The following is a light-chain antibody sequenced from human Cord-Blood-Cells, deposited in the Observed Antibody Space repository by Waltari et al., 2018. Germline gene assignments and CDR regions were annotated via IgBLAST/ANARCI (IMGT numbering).Light chain of an antibody. Sequence: QSALTQPASVSGSPGQSSTISCPGTSSDVGRYNIVSWYQQHPGKAPKLMLYEGSKRPSGVSNRFSGSKSGNTASLTISGLQAEDEADYYCCSYAGSYVFGTGTKVTVL. CDR1: SSDVGRYNI. CDR2: EGS. J-gene: IGLJ1*01. V-gene: IGLV2-23*01. CDR3: CSYAGSYV.